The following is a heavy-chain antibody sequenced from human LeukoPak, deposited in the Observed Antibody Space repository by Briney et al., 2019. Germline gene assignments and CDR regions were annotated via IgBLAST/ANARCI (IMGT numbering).Heavy chain of an antibody. CDR3: AKDRGGYCSGGSCYLVSGMDV. Sequence: GGSLRLSCAASGFTFSSYGMHWVRQAPGKGLEWVAVISYDGSNKYYADSGKGRFTISRDNSKNTLYLQMNSLRAEDTAVYYCAKDRGGYCSGGSCYLVSGMDVWGQGTTVTVSS. D-gene: IGHD2-15*01. CDR2: ISYDGSNK. J-gene: IGHJ6*02. CDR1: GFTFSSYG. V-gene: IGHV3-30*18.